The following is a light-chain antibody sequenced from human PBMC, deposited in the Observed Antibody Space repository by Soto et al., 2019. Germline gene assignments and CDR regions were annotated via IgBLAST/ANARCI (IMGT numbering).Light chain of an antibody. J-gene: IGKJ1*01. Sequence: DIQMTQSPSTLSASVGDRVTITCRASQSISSWLAWYQQKPGRAPKLLMYKASSLESGVPSRFSGSGSGTEFTLTISSLQPDDFATYYCQQYNDSPWTFGQGTDVEIK. V-gene: IGKV1-5*03. CDR3: QQYNDSPWT. CDR1: QSISSW. CDR2: KAS.